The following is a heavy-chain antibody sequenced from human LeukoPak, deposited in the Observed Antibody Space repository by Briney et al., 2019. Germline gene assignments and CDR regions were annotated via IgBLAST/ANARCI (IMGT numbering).Heavy chain of an antibody. J-gene: IGHJ4*02. Sequence: GRSLRLSCTASGFTFGDYAMSWFRQAPGKGLEWVGFIRSKAYGGTTEYAASVKGRFTISRDDSKSIAYLQMNSLKTEDTAVYYCTRDGQSWYRATYFDYWGQGTLVTVSS. CDR1: GFTFGDYA. CDR2: IRSKAYGGTT. CDR3: TRDGQSWYRATYFDY. D-gene: IGHD6-13*01. V-gene: IGHV3-49*03.